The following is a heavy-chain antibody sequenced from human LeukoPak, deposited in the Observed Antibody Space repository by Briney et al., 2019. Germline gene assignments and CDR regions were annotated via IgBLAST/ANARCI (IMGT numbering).Heavy chain of an antibody. J-gene: IGHJ4*02. V-gene: IGHV2-5*01. CDR3: AHFTGGFYGSGEQFSPYYFDS. Sequence: SGPTLVKPTQTLTLTCAFSGFSLNSRGVGVGWIRQPPGKAPDSLALVYWNGDRRYSPSLRTRLTITKDTSRNQVVLRMTNMDPVDTGTYFCAHFTGGFYGSGEQFSPYYFDSWGQGILVTVSS. D-gene: IGHD3-10*01. CDR1: GFSLNSRGVG. CDR2: VYWNGDR.